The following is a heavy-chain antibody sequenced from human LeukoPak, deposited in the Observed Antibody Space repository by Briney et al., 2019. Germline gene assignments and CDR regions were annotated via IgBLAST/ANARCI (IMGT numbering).Heavy chain of an antibody. Sequence: ASVTVSCKTSVYSCNINKINWVRHAPGQGLECMGWVPPNSSHTNYAQKFQDRLSMTRNTSISAAYTALSGLRLEDTAVYYCSTGPRFHLWARGPHHSVLSECIRGK. D-gene: IGHD3-3*01. CDR1: VYSCNINK. CDR3: STGPRFHLWARGPHHSVLSECI. CDR2: VPPNSSHT. V-gene: IGHV1-8*02. J-gene: IGHJ6*03.